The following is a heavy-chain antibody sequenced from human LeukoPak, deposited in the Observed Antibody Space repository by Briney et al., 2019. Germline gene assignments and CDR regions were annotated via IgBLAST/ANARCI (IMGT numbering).Heavy chain of an antibody. CDR2: ISWNSGSI. Sequence: GGSLRLSCAASGFTFDDYAMHWVRQAPGKGLEWVSGISWNSGSIGYAYSVKGRFTISRDNAKNSLYLQMNSLRAEDTALYYCAKGLTWELLGAVDYWGQGTLVTVSS. V-gene: IGHV3-9*01. CDR3: AKGLTWELLGAVDY. D-gene: IGHD1-26*01. CDR1: GFTFDDYA. J-gene: IGHJ4*02.